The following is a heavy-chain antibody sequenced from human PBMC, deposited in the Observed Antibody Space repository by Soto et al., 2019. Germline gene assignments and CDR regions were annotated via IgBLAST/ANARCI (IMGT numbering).Heavy chain of an antibody. V-gene: IGHV4-39*01. CDR1: GGSITSSGSY. CDR2: IYYSGIT. D-gene: IGHD3-10*01. CDR3: ARRYTSYEYGSGGYDC. Sequence: QLQLQESGPGLVKPSETLSLTCTVSGGSITSSGSYWDWIRQPPGKGLEWIGSIYYSGITYYNPSLKSRVTISVDTSKNQFSLKLNSVTAADTAVYYCARRYTSYEYGSGGYDCWGQGNLVTVSS. J-gene: IGHJ4*02.